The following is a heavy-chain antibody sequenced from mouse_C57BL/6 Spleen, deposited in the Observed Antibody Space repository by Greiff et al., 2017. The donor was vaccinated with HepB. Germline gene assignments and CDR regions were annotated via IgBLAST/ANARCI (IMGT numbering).Heavy chain of an antibody. Sequence: DVMLVESGGGLVKPGGSLKLSCAASGFTFSDYGMHWVRQAPEKGLEWVAYISSGSSTIYYADTVKGRFTISRDNAKNTLFLQMTSLRSEDTAMYYCAFTTVVPFAYWGQGTLVTVSA. CDR2: ISSGSSTI. D-gene: IGHD1-1*01. V-gene: IGHV5-17*01. CDR1: GFTFSDYG. CDR3: AFTTVVPFAY. J-gene: IGHJ3*01.